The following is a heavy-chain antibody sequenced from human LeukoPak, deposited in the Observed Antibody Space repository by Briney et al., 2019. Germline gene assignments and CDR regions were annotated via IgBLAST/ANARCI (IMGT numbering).Heavy chain of an antibody. CDR2: IRYDGSNK. CDR3: AKEGPPAAIEYDAFDI. CDR1: GFTFSSYA. V-gene: IGHV3-30*02. J-gene: IGHJ3*02. D-gene: IGHD2-2*02. Sequence: GRSLRLSCAASGFTFSSYAMHWVRQAPGKGLEWVAFIRYDGSNKYYADSVKGRFTISRDNSKNTLYLQMNSLRAEDTAVYYCAKEGPPAAIEYDAFDIWGQGTMVTVSS.